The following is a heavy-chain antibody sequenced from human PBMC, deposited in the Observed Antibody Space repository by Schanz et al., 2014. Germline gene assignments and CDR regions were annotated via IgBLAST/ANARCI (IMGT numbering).Heavy chain of an antibody. J-gene: IGHJ5*02. Sequence: QVHLVQSGAEVKKPGSSVKVSCKASGYNITSNDVTWVRQATGQGLEWMGWMNPNSGNTGYAQKFQGRVTFTADKSTSTAYMELSSLKSEDTAVYYCARGPLGTSPWGQGTLVTVSS. D-gene: IGHD5-12*01. CDR3: ARGPLGTSP. V-gene: IGHV1-8*01. CDR1: GYNITSND. CDR2: MNPNSGNT.